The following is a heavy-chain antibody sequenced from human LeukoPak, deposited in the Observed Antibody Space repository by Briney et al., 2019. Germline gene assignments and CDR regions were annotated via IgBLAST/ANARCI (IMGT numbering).Heavy chain of an antibody. J-gene: IGHJ4*02. Sequence: PGGSLRLSCAASGFTVSSNYMSWVRQAPGKGLEWVSSISSSSSYIYYADSVKGRFTISRDNAKNSLYLRMNSLRAEDTAVYYCLRGGSYDILTGYYVYWGQGTLVTVSS. CDR1: GFTVSSNY. CDR2: ISSSSSYI. D-gene: IGHD3-9*01. V-gene: IGHV3-21*01. CDR3: LRGGSYDILTGYYVY.